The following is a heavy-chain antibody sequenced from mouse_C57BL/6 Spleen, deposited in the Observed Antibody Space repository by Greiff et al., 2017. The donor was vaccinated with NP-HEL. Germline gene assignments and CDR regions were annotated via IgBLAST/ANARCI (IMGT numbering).Heavy chain of an antibody. J-gene: IGHJ4*01. Sequence: VQLKQSGPELVKPGASVKISCKASGYAFSSSWMNWVKQRPGKGLEWIGRIYPGDGDTNYNGKFKGKATLTADKSSSTAYMQLSSLTSEDSAVYFCARGITTVVAKAMDYWGQGTSVTVSS. D-gene: IGHD1-1*01. CDR2: IYPGDGDT. CDR3: ARGITTVVAKAMDY. V-gene: IGHV1-82*01. CDR1: GYAFSSSW.